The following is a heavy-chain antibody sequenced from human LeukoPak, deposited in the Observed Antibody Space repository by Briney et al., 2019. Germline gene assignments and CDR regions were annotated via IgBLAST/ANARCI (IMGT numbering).Heavy chain of an antibody. D-gene: IGHD1-26*01. CDR1: GFTFSSYA. CDR2: ISGSGGGT. J-gene: IGHJ4*02. Sequence: GGSLRLSCAASGFTFSSYAMNWVRQAPGKGLEWVSAISGSGGGTYYADSVKGRFTISRDNSKNTLYLQMNSLRAEDTAVYYCARETGRPWELQFDYWGQGTLVTVSS. V-gene: IGHV3-23*01. CDR3: ARETGRPWELQFDY.